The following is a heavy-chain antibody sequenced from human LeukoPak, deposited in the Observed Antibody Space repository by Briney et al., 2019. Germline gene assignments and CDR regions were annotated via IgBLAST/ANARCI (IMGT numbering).Heavy chain of an antibody. D-gene: IGHD4-17*01. J-gene: IGHJ4*02. CDR3: ARDQRYGDYQDY. V-gene: IGHV3-23*01. Sequence: QTGGSLRLSCAASGFTFSSYAMSWVRQAPGKGLEWVSAISGSGGSTYYADSVKGRFTISRDNAKNSLYLQVNSLRAEDTAVYYCARDQRYGDYQDYWGQGTLVTVSS. CDR2: ISGSGGST. CDR1: GFTFSSYA.